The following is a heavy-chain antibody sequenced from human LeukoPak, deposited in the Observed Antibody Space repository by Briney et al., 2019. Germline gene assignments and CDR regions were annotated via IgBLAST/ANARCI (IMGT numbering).Heavy chain of an antibody. Sequence: ASVKVSCKASGYSFTSHYMHWVRQAPGQGLEWMGLINPSGSSTLYAQKFQGRVTMTRDMSTTTDYMELSSLRSEDTAVYYCARYAGSYSTDYWGQGTLVTVSS. CDR2: INPSGSST. V-gene: IGHV1-46*01. CDR1: GYSFTSHY. CDR3: ARYAGSYSTDY. J-gene: IGHJ4*02. D-gene: IGHD1-26*01.